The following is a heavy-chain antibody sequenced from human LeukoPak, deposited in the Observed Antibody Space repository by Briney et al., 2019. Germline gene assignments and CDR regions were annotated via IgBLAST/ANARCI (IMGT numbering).Heavy chain of an antibody. V-gene: IGHV1-46*01. CDR3: ARSAPYYYDSSGYSGLY. J-gene: IGHJ4*02. CDR1: GYTFTGYY. D-gene: IGHD3-22*01. CDR2: INPSGGST. Sequence: GASVKVSCKASGYTFTGYYMHWVRQAPGQGLEWMGIINPSGGSTSYAQKFQGRVTMTRDTSTSTVYMELSSLRSEDTAVYYCARSAPYYYDSSGYSGLYWGQGTLVTVSS.